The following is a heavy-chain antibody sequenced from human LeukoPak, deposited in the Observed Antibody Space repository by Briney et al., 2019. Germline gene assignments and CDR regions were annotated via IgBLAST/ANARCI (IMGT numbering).Heavy chain of an antibody. D-gene: IGHD3-16*02. CDR3: AKGGSYRSQPYFDY. J-gene: IGHJ4*02. V-gene: IGHV3-23*01. CDR2: ISSSGVST. Sequence: PGGSLRLSCAASELTFSTYAMNWVRQAPGKGLEWVSTISSSGVSTYFADSVKGRFTISRDNSKNTLYLQMNSLRAEDTAVYYCAKGGSYRSQPYFDYWGQGTPVTVSS. CDR1: ELTFSTYA.